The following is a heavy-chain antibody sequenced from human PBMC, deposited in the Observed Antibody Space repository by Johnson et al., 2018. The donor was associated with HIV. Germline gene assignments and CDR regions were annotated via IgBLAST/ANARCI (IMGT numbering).Heavy chain of an antibody. D-gene: IGHD3-10*01. Sequence: VQLVESVGGLVQPGGSLRLSCAASGFTFSDYYMSWIRQAPGKGLEWISFMSSSGSTIYHAESVKGRFTISRDNAKNSLYLQMNSLRVENPAVYYCAREQATLWFRASGAAFNIWGQGTMVTVSA. CDR3: AREQATLWFRASGAAFNI. V-gene: IGHV3-11*04. J-gene: IGHJ3*02. CDR1: GFTFSDYY. CDR2: MSSSGSTI.